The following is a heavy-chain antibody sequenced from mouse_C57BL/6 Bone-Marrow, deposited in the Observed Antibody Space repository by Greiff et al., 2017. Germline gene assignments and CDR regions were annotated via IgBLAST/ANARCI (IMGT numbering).Heavy chain of an antibody. D-gene: IGHD1-1*01. CDR1: GYTFTSYW. J-gene: IGHJ4*01. CDR3: ARYYYGSRYYYAMDY. V-gene: IGHV1-50*01. CDR2: IDPSDSYT. Sequence: QVQLQQPGAELVKPGASVKLSCKASGYTFTSYWMQWVKQRPGQGLEWIGEIDPSDSYTNYNQKFKGKATLTVDTSSSTAYMQLSSLTSEDSAVYYCARYYYGSRYYYAMDYWGQGTSVTVSS.